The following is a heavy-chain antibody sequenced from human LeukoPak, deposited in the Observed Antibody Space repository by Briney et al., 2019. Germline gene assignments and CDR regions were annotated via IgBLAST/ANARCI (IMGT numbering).Heavy chain of an antibody. CDR1: GFTFSSYG. Sequence: PGGSLRLSCAASGFTFSSYGMHWVRQAPGKGLEWVAFIRYDGSNKYYADSVKGRFTISRDNSKNMLYLQMNSLRAEDTAVYYCAKAPNYYGSGSYYTLYYYYGMDVWGQGTTVTVSS. J-gene: IGHJ6*02. CDR2: IRYDGSNK. D-gene: IGHD3-10*01. V-gene: IGHV3-30*02. CDR3: AKAPNYYGSGSYYTLYYYYGMDV.